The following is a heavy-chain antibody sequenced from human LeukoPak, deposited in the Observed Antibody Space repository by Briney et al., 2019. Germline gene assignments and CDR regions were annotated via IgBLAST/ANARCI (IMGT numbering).Heavy chain of an antibody. V-gene: IGHV3-53*01. CDR3: ASSQDGSSSPPRWRTCYGMDV. J-gene: IGHJ6*04. CDR2: IYGGGST. CDR1: GFTVSSNY. D-gene: IGHD6-13*01. Sequence: GGSLRLSCAAAGFTVSSNYMSWVRQAPGGWLGCVSVIYGGGSTYYADSVEGRFTISPDTTKNTLYIQMNSLRDADTAVYYCASSQDGSSSPPRWRTCYGMDVWGKGKTVTVSS.